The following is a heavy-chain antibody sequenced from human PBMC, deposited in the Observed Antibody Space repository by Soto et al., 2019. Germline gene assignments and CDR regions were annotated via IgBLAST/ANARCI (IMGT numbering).Heavy chain of an antibody. CDR1: GFTSSDYA. CDR3: AKVAGGLGYFDL. CDR2: ISATGGNI. Sequence: GGSLRLSCVASGFTSSDYAMTWVRQAPGKGLEWVATISATGGNIEYTDSLKGRFTISRDNSKNTLYLQLNGLTSDDTAVHYCAKVAGGLGYFDLWGRGTLVTVSS. D-gene: IGHD3-16*01. V-gene: IGHV3-23*01. J-gene: IGHJ2*01.